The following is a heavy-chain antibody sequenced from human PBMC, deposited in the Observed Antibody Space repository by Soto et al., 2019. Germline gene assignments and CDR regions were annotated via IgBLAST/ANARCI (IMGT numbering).Heavy chain of an antibody. D-gene: IGHD5-18*01. CDR1: GYTFTDYG. J-gene: IGHJ5*02. Sequence: QVQLVQSGAEVRKPGASVKVSCKASGYTFTDYGISWVRQTPGQGLQWMGWVNIYRGTTNYAQKFQDRVTMTTDTSTSTAYLELRSLRSDDTAVYYSASERGGYSSGASWGQGTLVTVSS. V-gene: IGHV1-18*01. CDR2: VNIYRGTT. CDR3: ASERGGYSSGAS.